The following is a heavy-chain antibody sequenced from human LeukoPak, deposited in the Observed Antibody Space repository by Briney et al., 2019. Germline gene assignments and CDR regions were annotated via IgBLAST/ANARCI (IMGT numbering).Heavy chain of an antibody. J-gene: IGHJ3*02. V-gene: IGHV4-61*01. CDR1: GGSVSSGSYY. D-gene: IGHD2-15*01. Sequence: SETLSLTCTVSGGSVSSGSYYWTWIRQPPGKGLEWIGYVSYSGSTNYNPSLKSRVTISVDTPKNQFSLNLSSVTAADTAVYYCARRGSGGRSFDIWGQGTMVTVSS. CDR3: ARRGSGGRSFDI. CDR2: VSYSGST.